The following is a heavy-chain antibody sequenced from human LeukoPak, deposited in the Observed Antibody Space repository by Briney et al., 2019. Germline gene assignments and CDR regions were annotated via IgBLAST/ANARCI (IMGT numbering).Heavy chain of an antibody. CDR1: GFTFSSYA. CDR2: ISYDGSNK. D-gene: IGHD6-19*01. Sequence: GGSLRLSCAASGFTFSSYAMHWVRQAPGKGLEWVVVISYDGSNKYYADSVKDRFTISRDNSKNTLYLQMNSLRAEDTAVYYCARDGTRYSSGWSPDFDYWGQGTLVTVSS. V-gene: IGHV3-30*04. J-gene: IGHJ4*02. CDR3: ARDGTRYSSGWSPDFDY.